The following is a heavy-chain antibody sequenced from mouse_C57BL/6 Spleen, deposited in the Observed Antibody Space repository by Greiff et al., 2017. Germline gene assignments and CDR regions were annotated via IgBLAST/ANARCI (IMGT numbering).Heavy chain of an antibody. CDR3: ARNPPMDYYGSSYFDY. CDR1: GFTFSDYG. Sequence: EVQLQQSGGGLVKPGGSLKLSCAASGFTFSDYGMHWVRQAPEEGLEWVAYISSGSSTIYYADTVKGRFTISRDNAKNTLFLQMTSLRSEDTAMYYCARNPPMDYYGSSYFDYWGQGTTLTVSS. V-gene: IGHV5-17*01. D-gene: IGHD1-1*01. J-gene: IGHJ2*01. CDR2: ISSGSSTI.